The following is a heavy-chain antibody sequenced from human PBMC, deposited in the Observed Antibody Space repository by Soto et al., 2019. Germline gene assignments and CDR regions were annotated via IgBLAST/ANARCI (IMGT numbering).Heavy chain of an antibody. J-gene: IGHJ6*02. D-gene: IGHD2-21*01. CDR1: GGSFSGYY. CDR3: ARHGGGVYYYYGMDV. Sequence: SETLSLTCAVYGGSFSGYYWTWIRQPPGTGLEWIGEINHSGSTNYNPSLKSRVTISVDTSKNQFSLKLSSVTAADTAVYYCARHGGGVYYYYGMDVWGQGTTVTVSS. CDR2: INHSGST. V-gene: IGHV4-34*01.